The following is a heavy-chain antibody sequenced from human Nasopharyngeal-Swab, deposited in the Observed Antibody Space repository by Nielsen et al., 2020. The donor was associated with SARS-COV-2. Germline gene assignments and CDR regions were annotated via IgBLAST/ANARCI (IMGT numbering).Heavy chain of an antibody. CDR2: IYPGDSDT. CDR1: GYNFASYW. V-gene: IGHV5-51*01. J-gene: IGHJ6*02. D-gene: IGHD1-26*01. CDR3: ARSGTYYGMDV. Sequence: GESLKISCKASGYNFASYWIGWVRQMPGRGLELMGIIYPGDSDTRYSPSFQGQVTISVDKSINTAFLHSSSLKASDIATYYCARSGTYYGMDVWGQGTTVIVSS.